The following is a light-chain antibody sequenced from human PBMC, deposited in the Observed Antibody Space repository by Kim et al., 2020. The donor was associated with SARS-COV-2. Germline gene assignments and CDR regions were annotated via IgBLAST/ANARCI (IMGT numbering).Light chain of an antibody. Sequence: GQRLPTTCFGSDSDIGANYVAWYQQFPGSAPKLLIYDNDQRPSGIPDRFSGSKSGTSATLAITGLQPGDDADYYCGAWESRLNVEVFGGGTQLTVL. CDR2: DND. CDR1: DSDIGANY. V-gene: IGLV1-51*01. J-gene: IGLJ3*02. CDR3: GAWESRLNVEV.